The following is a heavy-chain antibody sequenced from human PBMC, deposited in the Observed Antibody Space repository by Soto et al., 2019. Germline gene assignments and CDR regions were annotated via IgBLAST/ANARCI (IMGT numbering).Heavy chain of an antibody. CDR3: ARTPPGIAAAGTTVGYYGMDV. J-gene: IGHJ6*02. CDR1: GYTFTSYY. V-gene: IGHV1-46*01. D-gene: IGHD6-13*01. CDR2: INPSGGST. Sequence: ASVKVSCKASGYTFTSYYMHWLRQSAGQGLEWMGIINPSGGSTSYAQKFQGRVTMTRDTSTSTVYMELSSLRSEDTAVYYCARTPPGIAAAGTTVGYYGMDVWGQGTTVTVSS.